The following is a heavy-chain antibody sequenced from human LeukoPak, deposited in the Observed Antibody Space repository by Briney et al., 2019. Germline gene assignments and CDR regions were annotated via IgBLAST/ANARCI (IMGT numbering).Heavy chain of an antibody. CDR2: IYYSGST. Sequence: SETLSLTCTVSGGSISSSSYYWSWIRQPPGKGLEWIGYIYYSGSTNYNPSLKSRVTISVDTSKNQFSLKLSSVTAADTAVYYCARAYGGNSVGVDYWGQGTLVTVSS. V-gene: IGHV4-61*01. J-gene: IGHJ4*02. CDR1: GGSISSSSYY. D-gene: IGHD4-23*01. CDR3: ARAYGGNSVGVDY.